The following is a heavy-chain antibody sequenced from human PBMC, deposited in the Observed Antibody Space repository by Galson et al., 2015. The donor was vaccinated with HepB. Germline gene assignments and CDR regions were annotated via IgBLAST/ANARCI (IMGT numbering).Heavy chain of an antibody. CDR1: GDSVSSNSAA. J-gene: IGHJ4*02. CDR2: TYYRSKWYS. CDR3: ARGGIVYYYDSSGYYDY. Sequence: CAISGDSVSSNSAAWNWIRQSPSRGLEWLGRTYYRSKWYSDYAVSVKSRITINPDTSKNQFSLQLNSVTPEDTAVYYCARGGIVYYYDSSGYYDYWGQGTLVTVSS. V-gene: IGHV6-1*01. D-gene: IGHD3-22*01.